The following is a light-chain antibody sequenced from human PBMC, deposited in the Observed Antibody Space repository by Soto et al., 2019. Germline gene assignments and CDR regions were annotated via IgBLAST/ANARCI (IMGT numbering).Light chain of an antibody. J-gene: IGKJ5*01. CDR1: QSVSKW. V-gene: IGKV1-12*01. Sequence: DIQMTQSPSTLSASVGDRVTITWGASQSVSKWLAWYQQKQGKAPKLLIYDSSSLQSGVPSRFSGSVYGTDFNLTISSLQPEDSATYYCQQANSLPFTFGQGTRLEIK. CDR2: DSS. CDR3: QQANSLPFT.